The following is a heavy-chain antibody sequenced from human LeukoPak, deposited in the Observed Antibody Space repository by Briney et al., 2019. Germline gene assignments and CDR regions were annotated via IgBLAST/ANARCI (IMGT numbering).Heavy chain of an antibody. CDR1: GYTFTSYG. CDR2: ISAYNGNT. CDR3: ARSYYDFWSAYTHFDY. V-gene: IGHV1-18*03. Sequence: ASVKVSCKASGYTFTSYGISWVRQAPGQGLEWMGWISAYNGNTNYAQKLQGRVTMTTDTSTSTAYMELRSLRSEDMAVYYCARSYYDFWSAYTHFDYWGQGTLVTVSS. D-gene: IGHD3-3*01. J-gene: IGHJ4*02.